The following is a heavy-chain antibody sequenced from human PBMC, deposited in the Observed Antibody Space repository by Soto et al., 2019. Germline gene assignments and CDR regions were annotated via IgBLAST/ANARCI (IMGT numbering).Heavy chain of an antibody. J-gene: IGHJ5*02. D-gene: IGHD2-2*01. CDR1: GGTFSSYA. V-gene: IGHV1-69*05. CDR3: ARDRYCSSTSCYNLFDP. CDR2: SIPIFGTA. Sequence: SVKVSCKASGGTFSSYAISWVRQAPGQGLEWMGGSIPIFGTANYAQKFQGRVTMTTDTSTSTAYMELRSLRSDDTAVYYCARDRYCSSTSCYNLFDPWGQGTLVTVSS.